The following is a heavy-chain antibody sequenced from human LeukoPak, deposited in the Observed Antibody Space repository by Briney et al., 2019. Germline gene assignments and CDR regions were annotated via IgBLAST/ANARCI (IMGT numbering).Heavy chain of an antibody. CDR1: GGSISSSSYY. J-gene: IGHJ5*02. CDR3: ARDRRPWYYYDSSGHHNGFDP. D-gene: IGHD3-22*01. Sequence: SETLSLTCTVSGGSISSSSYYWGWIRQPPGKGLGWIGSIYYSGSTYYNPALKSRVTISVDKSKNQFSLKLSSVTAADTAVYYCARDRRPWYYYDSSGHHNGFDPWGQGTLVTVSS. CDR2: IYYSGST. V-gene: IGHV4-39*07.